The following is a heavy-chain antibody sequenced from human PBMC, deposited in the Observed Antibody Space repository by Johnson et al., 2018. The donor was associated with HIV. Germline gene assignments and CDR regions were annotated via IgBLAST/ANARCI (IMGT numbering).Heavy chain of an antibody. V-gene: IGHV3-30*03. Sequence: VQVVESGGGLTKPAWSPRLSCAASQFTFSSYGMHWVRRAPGKGLEWVAFISYDGNNKYYADSVTGRFTFSRDNSKNTLYLQMNSLRAEYTAVYYCARDRPPGATLSDAFDIWGQGTMVTVSS. J-gene: IGHJ3*02. CDR3: ARDRPPGATLSDAFDI. CDR1: QFTFSSYG. D-gene: IGHD1-26*01. CDR2: ISYDGNNK.